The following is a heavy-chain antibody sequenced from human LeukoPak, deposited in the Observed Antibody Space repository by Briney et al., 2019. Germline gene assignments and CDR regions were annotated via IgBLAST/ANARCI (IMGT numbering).Heavy chain of an antibody. CDR2: IIPIFGTA. V-gene: IGHV1-69*13. D-gene: IGHD5-18*01. J-gene: IGHJ6*04. CDR3: AGGVQLLDVYYYGMDV. CDR1: RGTFISYA. Sequence: SVKVSCKASRGTFISYAISWVRQAPGQGLEWMGGIIPIFGTANYAQKLQGRVTINADESTSTAYMELSSLRSEDTAVYYCAGGVQLLDVYYYGMDVWGEGTTVTVSS.